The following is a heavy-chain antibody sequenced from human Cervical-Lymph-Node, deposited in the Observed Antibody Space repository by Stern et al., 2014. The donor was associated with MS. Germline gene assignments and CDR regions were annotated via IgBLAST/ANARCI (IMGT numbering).Heavy chain of an antibody. CDR2: IIPIFGTS. V-gene: IGHV1-69*01. J-gene: IGHJ5*02. Sequence: VQLVESGAEVKKPGSSVKVSCKASGGTFSSYAISWVRQAPGQGLEWMGGIIPIFGTSNYAQKFQGRVTITADESTSTAYMELSSLRSEDTAVYYCARAREQWPGGPLGFDPWGQGTLVTVSS. D-gene: IGHD6-19*01. CDR3: ARAREQWPGGPLGFDP. CDR1: GGTFSSYA.